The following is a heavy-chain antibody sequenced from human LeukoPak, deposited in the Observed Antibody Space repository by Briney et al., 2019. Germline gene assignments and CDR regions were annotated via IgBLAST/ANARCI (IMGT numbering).Heavy chain of an antibody. J-gene: IGHJ4*02. CDR2: IDTSGNT. CDR3: ATQSYCSGGSCLPDY. V-gene: IGHV4-4*07. Sequence: SETLSLTCTVSGGSISSYYWSWIRQPAGKGLEWIGRIDTSGNTNYKPSLKSRVTMSVDTSKNQFSLKLSSVTAADTAVYYCATQSYCSGGSCLPDYWGQGTLVTVSS. D-gene: IGHD2-15*01. CDR1: GGSISSYY.